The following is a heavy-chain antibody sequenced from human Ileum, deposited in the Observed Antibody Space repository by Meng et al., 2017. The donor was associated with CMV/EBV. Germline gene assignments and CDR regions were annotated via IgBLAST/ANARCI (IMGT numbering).Heavy chain of an antibody. D-gene: IGHD3-10*01. CDR2: INLNSGDT. V-gene: IGHV1-2*02. J-gene: IGHJ5*02. CDR3: ARERAGVAGFDP. CDR1: GDTYNGYY. Sequence: SCKASGDTYNGYYMHWVRQAPGQGLEWMGWINLNSGDTKYAQNFQGRVTMTRDTSISTGNMELSSLRSDDTAVYYCARERAGVAGFDPWGQGTLVTVSS.